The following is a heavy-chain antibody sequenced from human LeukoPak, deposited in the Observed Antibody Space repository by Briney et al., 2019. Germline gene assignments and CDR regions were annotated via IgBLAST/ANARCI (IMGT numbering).Heavy chain of an antibody. V-gene: IGHV1-69*05. CDR3: AREGRDGYNWVFDY. D-gene: IGHD5-24*01. CDR2: IIPIFGTA. Sequence: SVKVSCKASGGTFSSYAISWVRQAPGQGLEWMGGIIPIFGTANYAQKFQGRVTITTDESTSTAYMELSRLRSEDTAVYYCAREGRDGYNWVFDYWGQGTLVTVSS. CDR1: GGTFSSYA. J-gene: IGHJ4*02.